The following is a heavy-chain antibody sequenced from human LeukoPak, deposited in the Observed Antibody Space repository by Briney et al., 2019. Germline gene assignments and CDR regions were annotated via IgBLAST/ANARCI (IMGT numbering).Heavy chain of an antibody. D-gene: IGHD1-14*01. CDR2: IHSTGST. Sequence: SETLSLTCTVSGGSISSYYWSWIRQPPGEALEWMGYIHSTGSTNSNPSLKGRVTISLDTSKNQFSLKLSSVTEADTAVYYCARSAFIRKPPNDWGQGTLVTVSS. CDR1: GGSISSYY. CDR3: ARSAFIRKPPND. V-gene: IGHV4-59*01. J-gene: IGHJ4*02.